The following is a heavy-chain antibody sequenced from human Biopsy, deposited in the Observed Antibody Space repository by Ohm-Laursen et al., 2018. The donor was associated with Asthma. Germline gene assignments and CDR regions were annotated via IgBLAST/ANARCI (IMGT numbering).Heavy chain of an antibody. J-gene: IGHJ6*02. Sequence: SDTLSLTCPVSGGSMSSSSYYWGWIRQPPGKGLEWMGSISYTGSAYHNPSLKSRVTISVDTSKNQFSLKLSSVTAADTAVYYCARDGSSVAGTPYGMDVWGQGTTVTVSS. V-gene: IGHV4-39*07. CDR3: ARDGSSVAGTPYGMDV. D-gene: IGHD6-19*01. CDR1: GGSMSSSSYY. CDR2: ISYTGSA.